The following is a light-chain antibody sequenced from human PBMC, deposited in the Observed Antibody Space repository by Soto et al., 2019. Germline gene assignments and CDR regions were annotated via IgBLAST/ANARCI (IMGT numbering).Light chain of an antibody. Sequence: EIVLTQSPGTLSLSPGERATLSCRASQSVSSSYLAWYQQKPGQAPRLLIYGASGRATGISDRFSGSGSGTDLTLTISRLEPEDFAGYYCQQYGSSPLFTFGPGTKVDIK. CDR1: QSVSSSY. CDR3: QQYGSSPLFT. CDR2: GAS. V-gene: IGKV3-20*01. J-gene: IGKJ3*01.